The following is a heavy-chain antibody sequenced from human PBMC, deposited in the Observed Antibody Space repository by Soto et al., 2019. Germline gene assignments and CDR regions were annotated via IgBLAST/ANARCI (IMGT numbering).Heavy chain of an antibody. J-gene: IGHJ3*02. V-gene: IGHV3-21*01. Sequence: GRSLRISRAPPALTLCRYSMNWIRQAPGKGLEWVSSISSSSSYIYYADSVKGRFTISRDNAKNSLYLQMNSLRAEDTAVYYCARATGDYDAFDIWGQGTMVTVSS. CDR3: ARATGDYDAFDI. D-gene: IGHD4-17*01. CDR2: ISSSSSYI. CDR1: ALTLCRYS.